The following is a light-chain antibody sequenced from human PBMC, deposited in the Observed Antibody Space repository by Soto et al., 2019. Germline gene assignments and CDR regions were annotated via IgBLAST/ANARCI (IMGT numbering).Light chain of an antibody. CDR1: QSISSW. J-gene: IGKJ1*01. V-gene: IGKV1-5*01. Sequence: DIPMTQSPSTLSASVGDRVTITCRASQSISSWLAWYQQKPGKAPKLLIYDASSLESGVPSRFSGSGSATEFTLTSSSLQPDDFATYYCQQYNNYWTFGQGTRVEIK. CDR3: QQYNNYWT. CDR2: DAS.